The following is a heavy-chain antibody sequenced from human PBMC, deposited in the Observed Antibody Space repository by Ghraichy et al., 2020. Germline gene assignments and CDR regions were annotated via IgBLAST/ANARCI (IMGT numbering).Heavy chain of an antibody. J-gene: IGHJ4*02. CDR1: GGTFSSYA. V-gene: IGHV1-69*13. Sequence: SVKVSCKASGGTFSSYAISWVRQAPGQGLEWMGGIIPIFGKANYAQKFKGRVTITADESTSTAYMELSSLRSEDTAVYYCARGGEYDSSGYGFDYWGQGTLVTVSS. CDR2: IIPIFGKA. D-gene: IGHD3-22*01. CDR3: ARGGEYDSSGYGFDY.